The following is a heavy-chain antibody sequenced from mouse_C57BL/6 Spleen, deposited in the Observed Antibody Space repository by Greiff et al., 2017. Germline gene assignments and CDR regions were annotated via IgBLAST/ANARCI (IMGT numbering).Heavy chain of an antibody. CDR2: IDPNSGGT. J-gene: IGHJ1*03. CDR3: ARSGTTVVASDWYFDV. CDR1: GYTFTSYW. D-gene: IGHD1-1*01. V-gene: IGHV1-72*01. Sequence: QVQLKQPGAELVKPGASVKLSCKASGYTFTSYWMHWVKQRPGRGLEWIGRIDPNSGGTKYNEKFKSKATLTVDKPSSTAYMQLSSLTSEDSAVYYCARSGTTVVASDWYFDVWGTGTTVTVSS.